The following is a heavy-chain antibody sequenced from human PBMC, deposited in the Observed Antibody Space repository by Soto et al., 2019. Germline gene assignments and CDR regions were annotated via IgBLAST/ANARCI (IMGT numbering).Heavy chain of an antibody. CDR3: ARTLAGYGSSSGLLDY. Sequence: SETLSLTCTVSGGSVSSGHYWTWIRQPPGNGLEWIGEINHSGSTNYNPSLKSRVTVSVDTSKNQFSLKLTSVTAADTAVYYCARTLAGYGSSSGLLDYWGQGTLVTVSS. D-gene: IGHD6-6*01. V-gene: IGHV4-34*01. J-gene: IGHJ4*02. CDR2: INHSGST. CDR1: GGSVSSGHY.